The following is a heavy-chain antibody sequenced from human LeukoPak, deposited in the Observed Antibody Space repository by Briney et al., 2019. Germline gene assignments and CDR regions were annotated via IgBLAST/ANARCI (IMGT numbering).Heavy chain of an antibody. CDR3: AKSSGKSFPSSRVFDF. CDR1: GFTFSSYA. Sequence: GGSLRLACAASGFTFSSYAFSRVRRAPGKGLEWVSIVGDNTDTHYADSVKGRFTISRDNSNNAIYLQTNSLRAEDTATYFCAKSSGKSFPSSRVFDFWGQGTLVTVSS. J-gene: IGHJ4*02. D-gene: IGHD6-13*01. CDR2: VGDNTDT. V-gene: IGHV3-23*01.